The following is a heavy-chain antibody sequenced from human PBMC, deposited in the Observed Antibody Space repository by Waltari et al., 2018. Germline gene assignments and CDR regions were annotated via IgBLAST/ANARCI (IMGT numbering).Heavy chain of an antibody. J-gene: IGHJ4*02. V-gene: IGHV4-38-2*01. CDR3: ARHSIAAAGTMFDY. Sequence: QEQLQESGPGLVKPSETLSLTCAVSGYSISSGYYWGWIRQPPGKRLEWIGSIDHSGSTYYNPSLKSRVTISVDTSKNQFSLKLSSVTAADTAVYYCARHSIAAAGTMFDYWGQGTLVTVSS. D-gene: IGHD6-13*01. CDR2: IDHSGST. CDR1: GYSISSGYY.